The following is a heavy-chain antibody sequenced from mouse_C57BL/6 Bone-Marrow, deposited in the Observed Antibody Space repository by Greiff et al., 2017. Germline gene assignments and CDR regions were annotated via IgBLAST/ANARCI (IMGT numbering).Heavy chain of an antibody. CDR2: IDPSDSET. V-gene: IGHV1-52*01. CDR3: ARSPYGSPPPDY. Sequence: VQLQQPGAELVRPGSSVKLSCKASGYTFTSYWMHWVKQRPIQGLEWIGNIDPSDSETHYNQKFKDKATLTVDKSSSTAYMQLSSLTSEDSAVYYCARSPYGSPPPDYWGQGTTLTVSS. D-gene: IGHD1-1*01. CDR1: GYTFTSYW. J-gene: IGHJ2*01.